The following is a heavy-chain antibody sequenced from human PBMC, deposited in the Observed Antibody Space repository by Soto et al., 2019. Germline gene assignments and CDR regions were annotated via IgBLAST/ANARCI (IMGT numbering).Heavy chain of an antibody. Sequence: PGVSMRLSCAASGCTFSSYVMHWVRQAPGKGLEWVGVITYDGGNKYYADTFKGRFTISRDNSKNTLYLQMNSLRAEDTAVYYCAKDSFNWPIQGFGYWGQGTLVTVSS. CDR1: GCTFSSYV. J-gene: IGHJ4*02. D-gene: IGHD5-18*01. CDR3: AKDSFNWPIQGFGY. V-gene: IGHV3-30*18. CDR2: ITYDGGNK.